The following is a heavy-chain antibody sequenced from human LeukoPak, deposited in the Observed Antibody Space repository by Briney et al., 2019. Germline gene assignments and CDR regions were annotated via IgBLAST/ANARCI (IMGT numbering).Heavy chain of an antibody. Sequence: ASVKVSCKASGYAFTSNYMHWVRQAPGQGLEWMGVIHPSGGGTNYAQKFRGRLTVTRDTSASTVYMELSSLRSEDTAVYYCARMDMDPAMVTNFFDYWGQGTLVTVSS. CDR1: GYAFTSNY. J-gene: IGHJ4*02. D-gene: IGHD5-18*01. CDR2: IHPSGGGT. V-gene: IGHV1-46*01. CDR3: ARMDMDPAMVTNFFDY.